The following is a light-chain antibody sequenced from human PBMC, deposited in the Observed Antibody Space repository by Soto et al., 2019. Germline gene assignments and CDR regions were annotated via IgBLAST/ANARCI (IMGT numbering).Light chain of an antibody. V-gene: IGLV2-14*01. CDR2: DVS. Sequence: QSALTQPASESGSPGQSITISCTGTSSDVGGYNYVSWYQQHPGKAPKLMIYDVSNRPSGVSNRFSGSKSGNTASLTISGLQAEDEADYYCSSYTSSRTLVFGTGTKLTVL. J-gene: IGLJ1*01. CDR3: SSYTSSRTLV. CDR1: SSDVGGYNY.